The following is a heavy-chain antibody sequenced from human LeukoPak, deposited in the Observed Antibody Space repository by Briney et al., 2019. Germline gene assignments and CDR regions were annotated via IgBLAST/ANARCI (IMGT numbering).Heavy chain of an antibody. CDR3: AKTGSLMGSLFDY. CDR1: GDSMTNYY. V-gene: IGHV4-59*01. J-gene: IGHJ4*02. Sequence: SETLSLTCTVSGDSMTNYYWNWIRQPPGKGLEWIGYIHHSGTTNYNPSLKSRLTMSVDTSKNQFSLKLTSVSAADTAMYFCAKTGSLMGSLFDYWGQGIQVIVSS. D-gene: IGHD3-10*01. CDR2: IHHSGTT.